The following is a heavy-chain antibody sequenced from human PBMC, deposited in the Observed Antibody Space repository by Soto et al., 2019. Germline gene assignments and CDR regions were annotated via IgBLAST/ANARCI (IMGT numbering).Heavy chain of an antibody. CDR3: AKDLGIVVVVSNFDY. J-gene: IGHJ4*02. D-gene: IGHD3-22*01. Sequence: QVQLVESGGGVVQPGRSLRLSCAASGFTFSSYGMHWVRQAPGKGLEWVAVISYDGSNKYYADSVKGRFTISRDNSKNTLYLQMNSLRAEDTAVYYCAKDLGIVVVVSNFDYWGQGTLVTVSS. CDR2: ISYDGSNK. CDR1: GFTFSSYG. V-gene: IGHV3-30*18.